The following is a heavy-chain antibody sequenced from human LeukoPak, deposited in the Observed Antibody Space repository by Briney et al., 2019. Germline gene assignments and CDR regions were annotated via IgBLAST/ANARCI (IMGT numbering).Heavy chain of an antibody. CDR3: ARGPVRNPDPYFDY. CDR2: IYYSGST. D-gene: IGHD1-14*01. CDR1: GGSISSGGYY. J-gene: IGHJ4*02. V-gene: IGHV4-31*03. Sequence: LQTLSLTCTVSGGSISSGGYYWSWIRQHPGKGLEWIGYIYYSGSTYYNPSLKSRVTISVDTSKKQFSLKLSSVTAADTAVYYCARGPVRNPDPYFDYWGQGTLVTVSS.